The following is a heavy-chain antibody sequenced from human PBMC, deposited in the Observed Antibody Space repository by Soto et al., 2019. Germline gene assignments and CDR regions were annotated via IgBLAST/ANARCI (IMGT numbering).Heavy chain of an antibody. CDR3: ARVSGYSYDLDY. Sequence: ASVQVSCKASAGTFSSYAISCVRQAPGQGLEWMGGIIPIFGTANYAQKFQGRVTITADESTSTAYMELSSLRSEDTAVYYCARVSGYSYDLDYWGQGTLVTVSS. V-gene: IGHV1-69*13. D-gene: IGHD5-18*01. CDR2: IIPIFGTA. CDR1: AGTFSSYA. J-gene: IGHJ4*02.